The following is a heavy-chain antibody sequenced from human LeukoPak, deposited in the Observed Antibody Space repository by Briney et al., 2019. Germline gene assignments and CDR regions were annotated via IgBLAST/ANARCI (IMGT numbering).Heavy chain of an antibody. CDR3: TTRVGAIRYFQH. Sequence: PGGSLRLSCAASGFTFSSYGMHWVRQASGKGLEWVGSIRSKANSYSTAYAASVKGRFTISRDDSKNTVYLQMNSVKTEDTAVYYCTTRVGAIRYFQHWGQGTLVTVSS. D-gene: IGHD1-26*01. CDR2: IRSKANSYST. CDR1: GFTFSSYG. V-gene: IGHV3-73*01. J-gene: IGHJ1*01.